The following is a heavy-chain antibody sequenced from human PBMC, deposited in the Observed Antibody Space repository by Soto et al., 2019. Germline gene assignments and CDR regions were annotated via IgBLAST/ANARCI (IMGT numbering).Heavy chain of an antibody. D-gene: IGHD7-27*01. Sequence: SETLSLTCAVSGGSISSSNWWSWVRQPPGKGLEWIGEIYHSGSTNYNPSLKSRVTISVDKSKNQFSLKLGSVTAADTAVYYCARERPGEKAFDIWGQGTMVTVSS. J-gene: IGHJ3*02. CDR3: ARERPGEKAFDI. V-gene: IGHV4-4*02. CDR2: IYHSGST. CDR1: GGSISSSNW.